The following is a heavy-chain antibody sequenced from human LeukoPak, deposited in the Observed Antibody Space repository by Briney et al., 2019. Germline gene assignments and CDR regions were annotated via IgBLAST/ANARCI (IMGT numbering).Heavy chain of an antibody. D-gene: IGHD4/OR15-4a*01. V-gene: IGHV3-48*02. J-gene: IGHJ4*02. CDR1: GFTFTRYG. CDR3: ARRERQSANYYYFDC. Sequence: GGSLRLSCAASGFTFTRYGMVWVRQAPGKGLEWVSYISGSTSAVYYADSVRGRFTISRDNAKNSLYLQMNSLRDDDTAVYYCARRERQSANYYYFDCWGQGTLVTVSS. CDR2: ISGSTSAV.